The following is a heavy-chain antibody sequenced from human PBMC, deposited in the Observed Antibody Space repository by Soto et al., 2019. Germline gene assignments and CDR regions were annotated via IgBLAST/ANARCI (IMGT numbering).Heavy chain of an antibody. CDR3: AKHRRSGGTGFDY. V-gene: IGHV3-23*01. CDR2: ISGSGGST. Sequence: GGSLRLSCAASGFTFSSYAMSWVRQAPGKGLEWVSAISGSGGSTYYADSVKGRFTISRDNAKNTLYLQMNSLRAEDTAVYYCAKHRRSGGTGFDYWGQGTLVTVSS. CDR1: GFTFSSYA. J-gene: IGHJ4*02. D-gene: IGHD3-10*01.